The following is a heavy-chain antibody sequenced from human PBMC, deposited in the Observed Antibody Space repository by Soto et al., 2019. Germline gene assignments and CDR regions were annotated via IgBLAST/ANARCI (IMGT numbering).Heavy chain of an antibody. CDR2: IRSTTDDT. CDR3: GTDHQGAFYL. V-gene: IGHV3-48*02. D-gene: IGHD3-16*01. J-gene: IGHJ4*02. Sequence: GGSLRLSGCASGCSFSDYHMHWVRQAPGKGLEWLSNIRSTTDDTYYADSLHGRFTISRDIAMNPFYLQMNRLSDQDTGVYYCGTDHQGAFYLWGQGVLVTVSS. CDR1: GCSFSDYH.